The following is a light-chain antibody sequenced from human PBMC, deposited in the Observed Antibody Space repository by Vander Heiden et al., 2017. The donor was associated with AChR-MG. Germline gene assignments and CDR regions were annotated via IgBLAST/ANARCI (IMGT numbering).Light chain of an antibody. V-gene: IGLV2-14*03. CDR1: SSDVGGYDS. Sequence: QSALTQPAYVSGSPGPSITISCTGTSSDVGGYDSVAWYQQHPGKAPKFLIYDVSNRPSGVSNRFSGSKSGNSASLTISGLQAEDEADYYCSSYTTSSTYVFGTGTKVTVL. CDR3: SSYTTSSTYV. CDR2: DVS. J-gene: IGLJ1*01.